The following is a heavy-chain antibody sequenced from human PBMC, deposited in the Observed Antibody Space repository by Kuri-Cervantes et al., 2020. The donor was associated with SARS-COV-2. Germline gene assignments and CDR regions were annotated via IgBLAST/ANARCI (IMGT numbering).Heavy chain of an antibody. CDR2: ISHDGKNK. V-gene: IGHV3-30*18. J-gene: IGHJ4*02. CDR1: GFTFNSYG. D-gene: IGHD2-21*01. Sequence: GESLKISCAASGFTFNSYGIHWVRQAPGKGLEWVAVISHDGKNKKCIASGKGRFTISRDNSQNTLYLHMKSLRSEDTAMYYCAKDRVGVQDFWGQGTLVTVSS. CDR3: AKDRVGVQDF.